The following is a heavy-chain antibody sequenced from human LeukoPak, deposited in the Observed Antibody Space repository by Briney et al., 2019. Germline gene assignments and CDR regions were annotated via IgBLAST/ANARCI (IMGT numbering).Heavy chain of an antibody. CDR3: ARDGATYYYGSGSSSSPVDY. D-gene: IGHD3-10*01. CDR1: GYTFTGYY. J-gene: IGHJ4*02. Sequence: ASVNVSCKASGYTFTGYYMHWVRQAPGQGLEWMGRINPNSGGTNYAQKFQGRVTMTRDTSISTAYMELSRLRSDHTAVYYCARDGATYYYGSGSSSSPVDYWGQGTLVTVSS. V-gene: IGHV1-2*06. CDR2: INPNSGGT.